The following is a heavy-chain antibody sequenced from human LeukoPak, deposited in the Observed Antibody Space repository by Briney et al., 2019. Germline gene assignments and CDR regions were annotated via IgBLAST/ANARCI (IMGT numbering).Heavy chain of an antibody. CDR3: ARDGFYGTTYSYYYYMDV. CDR2: INTNTGNP. D-gene: IGHD1-1*01. J-gene: IGHJ6*03. Sequence: ASVKVSCKASGYTFTSYAMNWVRQAPGQGLEWMGWINTNTGNPTYAQGFTGRFVFSLDTSASTAYLQISSLKAEDTAVYYCARDGFYGTTYSYYYYMDVWGKGTTVTVSS. CDR1: GYTFTSYA. V-gene: IGHV7-4-1*02.